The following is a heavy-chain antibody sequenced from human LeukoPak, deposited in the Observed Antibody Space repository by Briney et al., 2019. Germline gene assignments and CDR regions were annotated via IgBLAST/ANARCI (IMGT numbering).Heavy chain of an antibody. CDR2: ISENGGGR. J-gene: IGHJ4*02. V-gene: IGHV3-23*01. CDR1: GFTFSSYA. CDR3: ARRGIQLWPHDDY. Sequence: GGSLRLSCAAAGFTFSSYAMTWVRQAPGMGLEWVSSISENGGGRYYADSVQGRFTISRDNSKNTLYLQMNSLRAEDTAVYYCARRGIQLWPHDDYWGQGTLVTVSS. D-gene: IGHD1-1*01.